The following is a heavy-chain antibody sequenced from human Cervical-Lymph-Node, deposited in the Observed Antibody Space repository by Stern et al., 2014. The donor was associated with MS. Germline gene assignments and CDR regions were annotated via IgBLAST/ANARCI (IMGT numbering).Heavy chain of an antibody. V-gene: IGHV1-46*02. D-gene: IGHD1-1*01. CDR1: GYTFNSYY. Sequence: QVQLVQSGAAMRKPGASVKISCEASGYTFNSYYIHWVRQPLGQGLEWVALFTPSGSRTTYAQRLQGRVTVTGDTSTSTVYMELTGLKSEDTAVYYCARVLSLEASDSWGQGTLVVVSS. CDR2: FTPSGSRT. CDR3: ARVLSLEASDS. J-gene: IGHJ4*02.